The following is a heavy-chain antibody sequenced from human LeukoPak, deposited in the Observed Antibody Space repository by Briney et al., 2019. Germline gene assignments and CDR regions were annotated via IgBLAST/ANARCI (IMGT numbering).Heavy chain of an antibody. CDR2: INPNSGGT. CDR1: GYTFTGYY. Sequence: GASVKVSCKASGYTFTGYYMHWVRQAPGQGLEWMGWINPNSGGTNYAQKFQGRVTMTRDTSISTAYMELSRLRSDDTAVYYCARDLFDYYDSSGYLNYWGQGTLVTVPS. D-gene: IGHD3-22*01. J-gene: IGHJ4*02. CDR3: ARDLFDYYDSSGYLNY. V-gene: IGHV1-2*02.